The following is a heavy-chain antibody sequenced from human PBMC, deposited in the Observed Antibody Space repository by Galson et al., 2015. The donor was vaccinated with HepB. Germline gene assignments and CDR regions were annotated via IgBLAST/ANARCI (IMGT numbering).Heavy chain of an antibody. CDR1: GFSLSTSGVG. D-gene: IGHD3-10*01. CDR3: AHIGRGNSGWYSAL. V-gene: IGHV2-5*02. Sequence: PALVKPTQTLTLTCTFSGFSLSTSGVGVGWIRQPPGKALEWLTVIYWDDDKRYSPSLKSRLTITKDTPKNQVVLTMTNMDPVDTGTYYCAHIGRGNSGWYSALWGRGTLVTVSS. J-gene: IGHJ2*01. CDR2: IYWDDDK.